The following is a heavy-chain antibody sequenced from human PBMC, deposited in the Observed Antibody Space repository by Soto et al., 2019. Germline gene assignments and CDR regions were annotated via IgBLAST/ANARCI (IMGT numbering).Heavy chain of an antibody. CDR1: GFTFSSYA. CDR2: ISGSGGST. V-gene: IGHV3-23*01. D-gene: IGHD3-22*01. J-gene: IGHJ4*02. Sequence: EVQLLESGGGLVQPGGSLRLSCAASGFTFSSYAMSWVRQAPGKGLEWVSAISGSGGSTYYADSVKGRFPISRDNSTNTLYLQMNSLRAEDAAVYYCAKGGPYYYDSSGYYDYWVQGTLVTVSS. CDR3: AKGGPYYYDSSGYYDY.